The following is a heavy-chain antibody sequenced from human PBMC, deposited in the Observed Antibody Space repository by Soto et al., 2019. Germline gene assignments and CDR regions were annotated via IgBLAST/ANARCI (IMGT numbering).Heavy chain of an antibody. CDR2: ISYDGSNK. CDR1: GFPFSSYG. D-gene: IGHD4-17*01. J-gene: IGHJ4*02. V-gene: IGHV3-30*18. Sequence: PGGSLRLSCAASGFPFSSYGMHWVRQAPGKGLEWVAVISYDGSNKYYADSVKGRFTISRDNSKNTLYLQMNSLRAEDTAVYYCAKPASTVHFDYWGQGTLVTVSS. CDR3: AKPASTVHFDY.